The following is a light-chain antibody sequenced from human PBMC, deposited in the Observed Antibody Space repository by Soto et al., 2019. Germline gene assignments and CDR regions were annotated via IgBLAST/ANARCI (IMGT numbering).Light chain of an antibody. CDR2: KAS. Sequence: DIQLTQSPSTLSASVGDRVTITCRASQSVSSWLAWYQQKPGKAPNLLIYKASTLESGVPSRFSGSGSVTEFTLTISGLQPDDFATYYCQQYNSYSTFGGGTKVEIK. J-gene: IGKJ4*01. CDR1: QSVSSW. CDR3: QQYNSYST. V-gene: IGKV1-5*03.